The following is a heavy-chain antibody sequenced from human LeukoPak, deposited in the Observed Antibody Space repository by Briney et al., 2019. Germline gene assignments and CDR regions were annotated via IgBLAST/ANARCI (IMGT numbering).Heavy chain of an antibody. V-gene: IGHV3-7*03. CDR2: IKQDGSEK. Sequence: GGSLRLSCVASGFTFSSSWMSWVRQAPGKGLEWVANIKQDGSEKSYVESVRGRFTISRDNAKNSLYLQLNSLRAEDTAVYYCAKDPQRTYYDFWSGYYNWFDPWGQGTLVTVSS. J-gene: IGHJ5*02. CDR3: AKDPQRTYYDFWSGYYNWFDP. D-gene: IGHD3-3*01. CDR1: GFTFSSSW.